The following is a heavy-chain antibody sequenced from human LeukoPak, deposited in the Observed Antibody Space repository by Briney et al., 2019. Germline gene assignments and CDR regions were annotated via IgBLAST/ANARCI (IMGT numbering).Heavy chain of an antibody. CDR2: IYPGDSDT. D-gene: IGHD3-10*01. CDR3: ARRAGSSEEYEY. J-gene: IGHJ4*02. CDR1: GYRFTNYW. Sequence: GESLKISCEGSGYRFTNYWIGWVRQTPGKGLEWMGIIYPGDSDTRYSPSFQGQVTISADKSISTAYLQWSSLKASDSAMYYCARRAGSSEEYEYWGQGTLVTVSS. V-gene: IGHV5-51*01.